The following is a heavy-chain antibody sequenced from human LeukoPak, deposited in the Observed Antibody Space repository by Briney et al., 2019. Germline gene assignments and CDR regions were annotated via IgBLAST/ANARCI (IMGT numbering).Heavy chain of an antibody. D-gene: IGHD1-26*01. CDR2: FDAVDDKI. V-gene: IGHV1-24*01. Sequence: GASVKVSYKVSGNTLTVLSMHWVRQAPGEGLEWMGGFDAVDDKIIYAQKFQGRVTMTEDTSTDTAYMELTSLRSEDTGLCYCGRIGRGSSWGQGTLVTVSS. J-gene: IGHJ5*02. CDR3: GRIGRGSS. CDR1: GNTLTVLS.